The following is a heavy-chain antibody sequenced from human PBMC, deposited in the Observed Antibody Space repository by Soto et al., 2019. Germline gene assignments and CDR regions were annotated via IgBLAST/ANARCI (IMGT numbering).Heavy chain of an antibody. CDR1: GGSVTSYY. V-gene: IGHV4-59*02. Sequence: LSLTCTVSGGSVTSYYWSWIRQPPGKGLEWIGHIYYRGSTNYNLSLKSRVTITVDSSKNQFSLKLSSVTAADTAVYYCARGRTTNPSLGIGYWGQGTLVTVSS. D-gene: IGHD1-1*01. CDR3: ARGRTTNPSLGIGY. CDR2: IYYRGST. J-gene: IGHJ4*02.